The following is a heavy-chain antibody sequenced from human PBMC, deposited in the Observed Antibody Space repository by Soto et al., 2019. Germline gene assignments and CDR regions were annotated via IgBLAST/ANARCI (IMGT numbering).Heavy chain of an antibody. CDR3: ARRGYNRVWKNWFDP. J-gene: IGHJ5*02. D-gene: IGHD1-1*01. Sequence: SETLSLTCTVSGGSISSYYWSWIRQPPGKGLEWIGYIYYSGSTNYNPSLKSRVTISVDTSKNQFSLKLGSVTAADTAVYYCARRGYNRVWKNWFDPWGQGNLVTGS. CDR1: GGSISSYY. CDR2: IYYSGST. V-gene: IGHV4-59*01.